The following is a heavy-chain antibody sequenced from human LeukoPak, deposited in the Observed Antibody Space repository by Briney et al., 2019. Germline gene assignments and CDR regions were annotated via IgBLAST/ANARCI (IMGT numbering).Heavy chain of an antibody. V-gene: IGHV3-21*01. Sequence: GGSLRLSCAASGFTFSSYSMNWVRQAPGKGLEWVSSISSSSSYIYYADSVKGRFTISRDNAKNSLYLQMNSLRAEDTAVYYCARDIGHGDCGSDWFDPWGQGTLVTVSS. CDR3: ARDIGHGDCGSDWFDP. D-gene: IGHD2-21*02. CDR2: ISSSSSYI. J-gene: IGHJ5*02. CDR1: GFTFSSYS.